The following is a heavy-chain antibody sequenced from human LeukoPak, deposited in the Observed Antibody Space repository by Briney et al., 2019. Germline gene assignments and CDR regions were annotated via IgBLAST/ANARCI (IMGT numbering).Heavy chain of an antibody. CDR3: VRDGEGVAISVNYWFDP. J-gene: IGHJ5*02. V-gene: IGHV1-8*01. CDR2: MNPNDGNT. D-gene: IGHD3-10*01. Sequence: ASVKVSCKASGFTFTSYDINWVRQASGQGLEWMGWMNPNDGNTGYAQKFQGRVTMTRDTSISTAYMELRGLRSEDTAVYYCVRDGEGVAISVNYWFDPWGQGTLVTVSS. CDR1: GFTFTSYD.